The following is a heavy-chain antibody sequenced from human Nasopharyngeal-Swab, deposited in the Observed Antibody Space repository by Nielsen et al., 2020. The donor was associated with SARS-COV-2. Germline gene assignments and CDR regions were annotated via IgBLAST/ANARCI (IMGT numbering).Heavy chain of an antibody. D-gene: IGHD6-13*01. J-gene: IGHJ5*02. CDR2: ITGNGDTT. Sequence: GESLKISCAASGFTFSSFGMHWVRQAPGKGLEWVSTITGNGDTTYYADSVKGRFTISRDNSENTVYLQMNSLRAEDTALYHCARPLSRDSTWTTEANWFDPWGQGTLVTVSS. CDR3: ARPLSRDSTWTTEANWFDP. CDR1: GFTFSSFG. V-gene: IGHV3-23*01.